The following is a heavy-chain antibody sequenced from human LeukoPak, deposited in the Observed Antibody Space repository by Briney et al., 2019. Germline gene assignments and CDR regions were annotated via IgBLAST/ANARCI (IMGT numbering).Heavy chain of an antibody. Sequence: GSVKVSCQASGYTLTSYGISWVRQAPGQGLEWMGWISAYNGNTNYAQKLQGRVTMTTDTSTSTAYMELRSLRSDDTAVYYCARESGIVPCDYWGQGTLVTVSS. D-gene: IGHD2-8*01. CDR1: GYTLTSYG. CDR2: ISAYNGNT. CDR3: ARESGIVPCDY. V-gene: IGHV1-18*01. J-gene: IGHJ4*02.